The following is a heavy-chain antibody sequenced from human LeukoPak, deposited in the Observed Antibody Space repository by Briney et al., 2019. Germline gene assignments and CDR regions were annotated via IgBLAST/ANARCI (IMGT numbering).Heavy chain of an antibody. Sequence: SQTLSLTCAISGDSVSSNSGAWNWIRQSPSRGLEWLGRTYYRSKWYKDYAVSVKSRITINPDTSKNQFSLQLNSVTPEDTAVYYCARALRYSSGWALDYWGQGTLVIVSS. CDR1: GDSVSSNSGA. CDR3: ARALRYSSGWALDY. D-gene: IGHD6-19*01. CDR2: TYYRSKWYK. V-gene: IGHV6-1*01. J-gene: IGHJ4*02.